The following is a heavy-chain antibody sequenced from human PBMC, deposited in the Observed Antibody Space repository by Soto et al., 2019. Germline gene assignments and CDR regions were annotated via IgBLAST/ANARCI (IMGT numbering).Heavy chain of an antibody. V-gene: IGHV3-23*01. Sequence: EVQLLESGGGLGQPGGSLRLSCAASGFTFSSSAMSWVRQGPGKGLEWVSSISGGAVSTYYADSVKGRFTISRDNSKNTLFLQMNSPRADDTAVYYCAKGRYSTAWYDPFFDHWGQGTLVTVSS. CDR3: AKGRYSTAWYDPFFDH. CDR2: ISGGAVST. CDR1: GFTFSSSA. D-gene: IGHD6-19*01. J-gene: IGHJ4*02.